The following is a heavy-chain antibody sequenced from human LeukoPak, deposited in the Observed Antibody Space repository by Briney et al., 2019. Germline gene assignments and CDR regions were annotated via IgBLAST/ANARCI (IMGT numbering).Heavy chain of an antibody. J-gene: IGHJ4*02. D-gene: IGHD6-13*01. V-gene: IGHV3-21*04. Sequence: GGSLRLSCAASGFTFSSYSMNWVRQAPGKGLEWVSSISSSSYIYYADSVKGRFTISRDNAKNSLYLQMNSLRAEDTAVYYCAKVVLMGAAAGDWGQGTLVTVSS. CDR1: GFTFSSYS. CDR3: AKVVLMGAAAGD. CDR2: ISSSSYI.